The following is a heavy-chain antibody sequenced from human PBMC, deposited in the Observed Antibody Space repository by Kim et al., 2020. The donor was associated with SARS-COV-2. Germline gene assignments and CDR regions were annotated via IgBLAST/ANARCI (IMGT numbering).Heavy chain of an antibody. D-gene: IGHD1-20*01. J-gene: IGHJ4*02. V-gene: IGHV3-73*01. Sequence: GGSLRLSCAASGFTFSGSAMHWVRQASGKGLEWVGRIRSKANSYATAYAASVKGRFTISRDDSKNTAYLQMNSLKTEDTAVYYCTRPGGYNWNDREDYWGQGTLVTVSS. CDR2: IRSKANSYAT. CDR1: GFTFSGSA. CDR3: TRPGGYNWNDREDY.